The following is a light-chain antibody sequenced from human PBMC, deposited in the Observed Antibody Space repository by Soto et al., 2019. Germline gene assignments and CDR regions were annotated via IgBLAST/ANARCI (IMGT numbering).Light chain of an antibody. CDR3: SSYTSSTTLV. CDR1: SSDVGGYQY. V-gene: IGLV2-14*03. CDR2: DVT. Sequence: QSALTQPASVSGSPGQSITISCTGTSSDVGGYQYVSWYQQHPGKAPKLLIYDVTDRPSGVSNRFSGSTSGNTASLTISGLQAGDEADYYCSSYTSSTTLVFGTGTKLTVL. J-gene: IGLJ1*01.